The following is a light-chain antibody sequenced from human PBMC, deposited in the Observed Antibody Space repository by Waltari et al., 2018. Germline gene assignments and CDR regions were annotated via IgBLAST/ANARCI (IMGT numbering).Light chain of an antibody. CDR2: GNN. Sequence: QSALTQPPSVSGAPGQRVTTPCTGSGSNIGAGYAVHWYQQFPGTVPKLLLSGNNNRPSGVPDRFSASKTGTSASLAITGLQAEDEADYYCQSYDRSLSVVFGGGTKLTVL. CDR3: QSYDRSLSVV. CDR1: GSNIGAGYA. V-gene: IGLV1-40*01. J-gene: IGLJ2*01.